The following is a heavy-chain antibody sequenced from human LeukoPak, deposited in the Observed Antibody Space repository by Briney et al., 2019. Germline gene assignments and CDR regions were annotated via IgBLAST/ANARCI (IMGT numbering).Heavy chain of an antibody. V-gene: IGHV3-48*04. J-gene: IGHJ4*02. CDR2: ISGSGDSI. CDR3: GRDDYDGSGSY. CDR1: GVSFSRDA. D-gene: IGHD3-22*01. Sequence: PGGSLRLSCVASGVSFSRDAMNWVRQAPGMGLEWLSYISGSGDSIYYADSVKGRFTVSRDNSRSSLYLQMNSLRAEDTAVYFCGRDDYDGSGSYWGQGTLVTVSS.